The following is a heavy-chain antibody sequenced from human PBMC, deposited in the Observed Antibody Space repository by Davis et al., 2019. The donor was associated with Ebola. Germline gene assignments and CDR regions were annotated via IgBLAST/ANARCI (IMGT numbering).Heavy chain of an antibody. CDR1: GYTFTGYY. J-gene: IGHJ5*02. Sequence: ASVKVSCKASGYTFTGYYMHWVRQAPGQGLEWMGWINPNSGGTNYAQKFQGRVTMTRDTSISTAYMELSRLRSDDTAVYYCARTECSSTSCYGHWFDPWGQGTLVTVSS. V-gene: IGHV1-2*02. CDR3: ARTECSSTSCYGHWFDP. CDR2: INPNSGGT. D-gene: IGHD2-2*01.